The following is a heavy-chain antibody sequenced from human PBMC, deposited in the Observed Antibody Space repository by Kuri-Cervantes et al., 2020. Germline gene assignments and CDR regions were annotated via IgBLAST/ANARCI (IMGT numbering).Heavy chain of an antibody. J-gene: IGHJ4*02. V-gene: IGHV3-30-3*01. Sequence: GESLKISCAASGFTFSSYAMHWVRQAPGKGLEWVAVISYDGSNKYYADSVKGRFTISRDNSKNTLYLQMNSLRAEDTAVYYCAKDHEYSSSSSGSFFDYWGQGTLVTVSS. CDR3: AKDHEYSSSSSGSFFDY. D-gene: IGHD6-6*01. CDR2: ISYDGSNK. CDR1: GFTFSSYA.